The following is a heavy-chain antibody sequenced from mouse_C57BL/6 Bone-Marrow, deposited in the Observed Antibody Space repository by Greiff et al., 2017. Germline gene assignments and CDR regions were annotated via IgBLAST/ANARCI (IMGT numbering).Heavy chain of an antibody. Sequence: QVQLKESGAELVKPGASVKISCKASGYAFSSYWMNWVKQRPGKGLEWIGQLYPGDGDTNYNGKFKGKATLTADKSSSTAYMPLSSLTAEDSAVYCCARSALELGEAYWGQGTLVTVSA. J-gene: IGHJ3*01. CDR1: GYAFSSYW. CDR2: LYPGDGDT. CDR3: ARSALELGEAY. V-gene: IGHV1-80*01. D-gene: IGHD4-1*01.